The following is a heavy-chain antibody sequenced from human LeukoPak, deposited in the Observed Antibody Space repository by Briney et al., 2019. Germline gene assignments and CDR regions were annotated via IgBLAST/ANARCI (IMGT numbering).Heavy chain of an antibody. CDR3: ARRSAARDAFDI. J-gene: IGHJ3*02. V-gene: IGHV3-74*01. Sequence: GGSLRLSCAASGFTFSHYWMHWVRQAPGKGLVWVSRIYNDGSSTSYADSVKGRFTISRDNAKSTLYLQMNSLRAEDTAVYYCARRSAARDAFDIWGQGTMVTVSS. D-gene: IGHD6-6*01. CDR1: GFTFSHYW. CDR2: IYNDGSST.